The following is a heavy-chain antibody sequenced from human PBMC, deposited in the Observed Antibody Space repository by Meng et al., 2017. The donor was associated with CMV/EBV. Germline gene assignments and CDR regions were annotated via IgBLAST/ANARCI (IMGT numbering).Heavy chain of an antibody. J-gene: IGHJ5*02. V-gene: IGHV4-39*07. CDR1: GGSIRSSSYY. CDR3: ARDLRLVAVAGNWFDP. CDR2: IYYSGST. Sequence: QLQLQESGPGLVKPSETLSLTCTVSGGSIRSSSYYWGWIRQPPGKGLEWIGSIYYSGSTYYTPSLKSRVTISVDTSKNQFSLKLSSVTAADTAVYYCARDLRLVAVAGNWFDPWGQGTLVTVSS. D-gene: IGHD6-19*01.